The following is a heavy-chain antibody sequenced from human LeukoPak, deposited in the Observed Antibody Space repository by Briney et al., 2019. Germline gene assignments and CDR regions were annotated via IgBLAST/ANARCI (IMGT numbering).Heavy chain of an antibody. J-gene: IGHJ4*02. CDR1: GGSITSGTYY. CDR3: ARGDFWSGYSIFDY. V-gene: IGHV4-61*02. D-gene: IGHD3-3*01. Sequence: PSETLSLTCTVSGGSITSGTYYWSWIRQPAGKGLEWIGRIYTSGSTNYNPSLKSRVTISVDTSKNQFSLKLSSVTAADTAVYYCARGDFWSGYSIFDYWGQGTLVTVSS. CDR2: IYTSGST.